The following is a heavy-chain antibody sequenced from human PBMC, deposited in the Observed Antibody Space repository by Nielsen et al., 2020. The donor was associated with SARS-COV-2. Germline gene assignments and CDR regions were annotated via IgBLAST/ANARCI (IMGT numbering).Heavy chain of an antibody. Sequence: SETLSLTCTVSGGSISSYYWSWIRQPPGKGLEWIGYIYYSGSTNYNPSLKSRVTISVDTSKNQFSLKLSSVTAADTAVYYCASARGNCGGDCYRDYWGQGTLVTVSS. CDR3: ASARGNCGGDCYRDY. D-gene: IGHD2-21*02. V-gene: IGHV4-59*13. J-gene: IGHJ4*02. CDR1: GGSISSYY. CDR2: IYYSGST.